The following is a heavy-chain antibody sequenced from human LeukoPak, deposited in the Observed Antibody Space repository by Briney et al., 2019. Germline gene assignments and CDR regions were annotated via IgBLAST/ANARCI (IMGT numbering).Heavy chain of an antibody. D-gene: IGHD3-3*01. J-gene: IGHJ4*02. Sequence: SSETLSLTCTVSGDSISSYYWSWIRQPPGKGLEWIGHIYYSGSTNYKPSLKSRVTISFDTSENQFSLKLTSVTAADTAVYYCGSRRTAMFGVIKGPIDYWGQGTLVTVSS. CDR3: GSRRTAMFGVIKGPIDY. CDR1: GDSISSYY. V-gene: IGHV4-59*12. CDR2: IYYSGST.